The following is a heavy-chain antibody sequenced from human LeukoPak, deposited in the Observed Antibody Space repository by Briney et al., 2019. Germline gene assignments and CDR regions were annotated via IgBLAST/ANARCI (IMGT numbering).Heavy chain of an antibody. V-gene: IGHV3-23*01. CDR3: ARGKWVTMIVVVSAPSIDY. CDR1: GFTFSSYA. Sequence: GGSLRLSCAASGFTFSSYAMSRVRQAPGKGLEWVSAISGSGGSTYYADSVKGRFTISRDNSKNTLYLQMNSLRAEDTAVYYCARGKWVTMIVVVSAPSIDYWGQGTLVTVSS. CDR2: ISGSGGST. D-gene: IGHD3-22*01. J-gene: IGHJ4*02.